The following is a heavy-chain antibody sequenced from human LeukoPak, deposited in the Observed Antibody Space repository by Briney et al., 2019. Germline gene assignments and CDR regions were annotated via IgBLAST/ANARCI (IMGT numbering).Heavy chain of an antibody. D-gene: IGHD3-10*01. V-gene: IGHV4-61*01. CDR2: IYYSGST. CDR3: ARDRSPSYYGSGSRYYGMDV. Sequence: SETLSLTCTVSGGSVNSGTYYWSWIRQPPGKGLEWIGYIYYSGSTNCNPSLKSRLTISVDTSKNQFSLKLSSVTAADTAVYYCARDRSPSYYGSGSRYYGMDVWGKGTTVTVSS. J-gene: IGHJ6*04. CDR1: GGSVNSGTYY.